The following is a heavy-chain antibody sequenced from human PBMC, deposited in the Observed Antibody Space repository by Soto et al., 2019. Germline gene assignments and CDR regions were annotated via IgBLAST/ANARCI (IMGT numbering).Heavy chain of an antibody. J-gene: IGHJ4*02. D-gene: IGHD6-19*01. Sequence: QVQLQQSGPGLVKPSETLSLTCAVSGASINDNNWWSWVRQTPGKGLEWIGEVVHWGTTNYNPSLRSRVTISMDKPNNQISLTLSSVTAADSALYYCARHIGVTGTRGFDYGGQGTLVTVSS. CDR3: ARHIGVTGTRGFDY. CDR1: GASINDNNW. V-gene: IGHV4-4*02. CDR2: VVHWGTT.